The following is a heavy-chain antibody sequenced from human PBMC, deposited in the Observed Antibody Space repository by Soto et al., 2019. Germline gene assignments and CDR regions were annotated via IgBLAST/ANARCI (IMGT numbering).Heavy chain of an antibody. CDR1: GFTFSSYA. Sequence: GGSLRLSCAASGFTFSSYAMSWVRQAPGKGLEWVSAISGSGGSTYYADSVKGRFTISRDNSKNTLYLQMNSLRAEDTAVYYCAKYYGDYESIEAGAYYYYYGMDVWGQGTTVTVSS. V-gene: IGHV3-23*01. CDR3: AKYYGDYESIEAGAYYYYYGMDV. CDR2: ISGSGGST. J-gene: IGHJ6*02. D-gene: IGHD4-17*01.